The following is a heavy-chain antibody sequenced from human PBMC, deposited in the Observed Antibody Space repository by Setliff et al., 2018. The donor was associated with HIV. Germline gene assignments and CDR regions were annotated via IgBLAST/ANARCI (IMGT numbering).Heavy chain of an antibody. CDR1: GGSISSSNW. CDR2: SYHSGST. D-gene: IGHD2-15*01. V-gene: IGHV4-4*02. CDR3: ARSCQSGRSDWYFDL. J-gene: IGHJ2*01. Sequence: PSETLSLTCAVSGGSISSSNWWTWVRQPPGKGLEWIGESYHSGSTNYNPSLKSRVTIPLDKSKNQFSLKLTSVTAADTAIYFCARSCQSGRSDWYFDLWGRGTLVTVSS.